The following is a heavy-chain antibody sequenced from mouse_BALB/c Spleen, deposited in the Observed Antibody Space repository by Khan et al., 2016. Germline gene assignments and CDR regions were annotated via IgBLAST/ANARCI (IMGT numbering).Heavy chain of an antibody. D-gene: IGHD2-14*01. CDR2: IDPANGNT. V-gene: IGHV14-3*02. CDR1: GFNIKDTY. J-gene: IGHJ4*01. Sequence: VQLQQSGAELVKPGASVKLSCTASGFNIKDTYMHWVKQRPEQGLEWIGRIDPANGNTKYDPKFQGTATITADTSSNTAYLQLSSLTSEDTAVYYCARGGVRRFYAMDYWGQGSSVTVSS. CDR3: ARGGVRRFYAMDY.